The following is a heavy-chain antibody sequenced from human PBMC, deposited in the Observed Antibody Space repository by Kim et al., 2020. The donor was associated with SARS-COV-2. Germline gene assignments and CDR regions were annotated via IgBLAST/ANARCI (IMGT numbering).Heavy chain of an antibody. D-gene: IGHD3-22*01. Sequence: WETLSLTCTVSGGSISSSSYYWGWIRQPPGKGLEWFGIIYYSGSTYYNPSLKSRVTISVDTSKNQFSLKLSSVTAADTAVYDCARLGGITMIVVVIQGAFYLWGRGPLGTVSS. CDR1: GGSISSSSYY. J-gene: IGHJ2*01. CDR3: ARLGGITMIVVVIQGAFYL. CDR2: IYYSGST. V-gene: IGHV4-39*01.